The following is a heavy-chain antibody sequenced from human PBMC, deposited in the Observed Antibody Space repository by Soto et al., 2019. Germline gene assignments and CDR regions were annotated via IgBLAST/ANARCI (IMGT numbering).Heavy chain of an antibody. V-gene: IGHV3-33*01. CDR1: GVTFSSYG. D-gene: IGHD5-12*01. CDR3: ARDTHTASRVATAGGDY. CDR2: IWYDGNNK. Sequence: QVQLVESGGGVVQPGRSLRLSCAASGVTFSSYGMHWVRQAPGKGLEWVAVIWYDGNNKYYADSVKGRFTISRDNSKNTLNLQMNSLRAEDTAVYYFARDTHTASRVATAGGDYWGQGTLVTVSS. J-gene: IGHJ4*02.